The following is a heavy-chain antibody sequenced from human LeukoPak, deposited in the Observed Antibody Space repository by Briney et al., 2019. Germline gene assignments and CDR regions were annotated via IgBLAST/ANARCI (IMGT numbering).Heavy chain of an antibody. CDR1: ANYW. Sequence: PGGSLRLSCVASANYWMHWVRQAPGKGLVWVSHINSDGSWTSYADSVKGRFTISKDNAKNTVYLQMNNLRAEDTAVYYCAKDPSTHTNDWHFEYWGQGTLVTVSS. J-gene: IGHJ4*02. CDR3: AKDPSTHTNDWHFEY. V-gene: IGHV3-74*01. CDR2: INSDGSWT. D-gene: IGHD2-8*01.